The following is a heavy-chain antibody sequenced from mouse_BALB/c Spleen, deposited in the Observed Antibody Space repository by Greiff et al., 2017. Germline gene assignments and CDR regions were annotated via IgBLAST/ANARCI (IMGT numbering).Heavy chain of an antibody. CDR3: ARGSTMAMDY. Sequence: EVQVVESGGGLVKPGGSLKLSCAASGFTFSDYYMYWVRQTPEKRLEWVATISDGGSYTYYPDSVKGRFTISRDNAKNNLYLQMSSLKSEDTAMYYCARGSTMAMDYWGQGTSVTVSS. CDR2: ISDGGSYT. D-gene: IGHD2-1*01. J-gene: IGHJ4*01. CDR1: GFTFSDYY. V-gene: IGHV5-4*02.